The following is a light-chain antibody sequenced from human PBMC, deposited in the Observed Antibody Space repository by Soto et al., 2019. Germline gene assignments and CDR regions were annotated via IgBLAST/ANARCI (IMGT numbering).Light chain of an antibody. CDR1: QTLSSSH. CDR3: HQYGSSPQT. CDR2: GAS. V-gene: IGKV3-20*01. Sequence: EIVLTQSPCTLYLSPGERATLSCRASQTLSSSHLAWYQQKPGQAPRLVIYGASTRATGIADRFSGSGSGTAFTLTITRLEPEDFAVYFCHQYGSSPQTFGQGTKV. J-gene: IGKJ1*01.